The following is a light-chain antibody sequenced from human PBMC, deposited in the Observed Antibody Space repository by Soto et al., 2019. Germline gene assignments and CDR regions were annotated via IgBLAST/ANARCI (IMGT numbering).Light chain of an antibody. Sequence: DIQMTQSPSTLSGSVGDRVTITCRASQTISSWLAWYQQEPGKAPKLLIYDASSLETGVPSRFSGSGSGTEFTLTITNLQPEDFATYYCHQYKSYLYSFGQGTKVDIK. CDR1: QTISSW. CDR2: DAS. V-gene: IGKV1-5*01. J-gene: IGKJ2*01. CDR3: HQYKSYLYS.